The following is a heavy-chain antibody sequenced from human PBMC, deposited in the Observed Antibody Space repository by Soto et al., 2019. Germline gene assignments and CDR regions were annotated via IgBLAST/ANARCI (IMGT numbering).Heavy chain of an antibody. CDR3: ARDGRVVAVAGTDYYYGMDV. Sequence: QVQLVQSGAEVKKPGASVKVSCKASGYTFTSYGISWVRQAPGQGLEWMGWISAYNGNTNYAQNFQGRVTMTTDTSTSTAYMELRRVRSDDTAVYYCARDGRVVAVAGTDYYYGMDVWGQGTTVTVSS. D-gene: IGHD6-19*01. J-gene: IGHJ6*02. CDR1: GYTFTSYG. CDR2: ISAYNGNT. V-gene: IGHV1-18*01.